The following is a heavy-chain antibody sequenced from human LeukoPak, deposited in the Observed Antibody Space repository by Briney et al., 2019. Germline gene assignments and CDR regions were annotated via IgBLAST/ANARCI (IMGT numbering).Heavy chain of an antibody. D-gene: IGHD1-26*01. CDR2: ISDSGTTI. CDR3: AIPAPWELLGGMDV. V-gene: IGHV3-11*04. CDR1: GFSFSDFY. J-gene: IGHJ6*02. Sequence: GGSLRLSCTASGFSFSDFYMTWIRQAPGKGLEWVSYISDSGTTIIYADSVKGRFTISRDNAKNSLYLQMNSLRAEDTAVYYCAIPAPWELLGGMDVWGQGTTVTVSS.